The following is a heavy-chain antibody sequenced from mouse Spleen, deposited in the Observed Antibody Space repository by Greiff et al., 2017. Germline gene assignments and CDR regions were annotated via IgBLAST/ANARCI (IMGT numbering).Heavy chain of an antibody. CDR2: INPNNGGT. CDR3: ARGGDYGSSFSFDY. D-gene: IGHD1-1*01. Sequence: EVQLQQSGPELVKPGASVKISCKASGYTFTDYYMNWVKQSHGKSLEWIGDINPNNGGTSYNQKFKGKATLTVDKSSSTAYMELRSLTSEDSAVYYCARGGDYGSSFSFDYWGQGTTLTVSS. V-gene: IGHV1-26*01. J-gene: IGHJ2*01. CDR1: GYTFTDYY.